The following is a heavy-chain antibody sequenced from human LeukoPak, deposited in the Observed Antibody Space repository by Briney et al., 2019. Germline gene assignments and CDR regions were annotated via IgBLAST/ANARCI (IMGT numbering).Heavy chain of an antibody. CDR3: TTGTEHQWLSLDH. J-gene: IGHJ5*02. Sequence: PGGSLRLSCVASAFTLKDAWISRVRQAPGKGLEWVGRIRSKTDGGTIDYAAPVKGRFSISRDDSKNTLYLQMNSLKTEDTAVYYCTTGTEHQWLSLDHWGQGTLVTVSS. CDR2: IRSKTDGGTI. V-gene: IGHV3-15*01. D-gene: IGHD6-19*01. CDR1: AFTLKDAW.